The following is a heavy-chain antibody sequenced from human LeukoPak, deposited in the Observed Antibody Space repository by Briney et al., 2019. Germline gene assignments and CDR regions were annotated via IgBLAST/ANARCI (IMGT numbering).Heavy chain of an antibody. D-gene: IGHD3-3*01. CDR2: IYSSGST. Sequence: SETLSLTCTVSGASISAFHWTWFQQPAGKTLEWIGLIYSSGSTLLNPSLKTRVAMSLDLTKNQLSLRLISLTAADTAMYYCAKKDGDYWGQGTLVTVSS. CDR1: GASISAFH. V-gene: IGHV4-4*07. CDR3: AKKDGDY. J-gene: IGHJ4*02.